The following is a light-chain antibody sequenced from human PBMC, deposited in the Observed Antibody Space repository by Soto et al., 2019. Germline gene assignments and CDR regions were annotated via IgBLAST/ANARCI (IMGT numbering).Light chain of an antibody. CDR3: SSYTSSSPYV. J-gene: IGLJ1*01. Sequence: QSALTQPASVSGSPGQSITISCTGTSSDVGGYNYVSWYQQHPGKAPKLMIYEVNNRPSGVSHRFSGSKSGNTASLTISGLQAEDEADYYCSSYTSSSPYVFGTGTKLTVL. V-gene: IGLV2-14*01. CDR1: SSDVGGYNY. CDR2: EVN.